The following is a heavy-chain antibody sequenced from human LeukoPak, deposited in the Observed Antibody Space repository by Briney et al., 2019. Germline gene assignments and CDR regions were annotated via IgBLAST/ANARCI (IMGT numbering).Heavy chain of an antibody. D-gene: IGHD3-3*01. Sequence: GGSLRLSCAASGFTFGSYAMHWVRQAPGKGLEWVTLISYDGSIEYYADPVKGRFTISRDNSKNTLFLQMNSLRAEDTAVYYCARGAIFGVVSGLDVWGQGTTVTVSS. CDR1: GFTFGSYA. CDR2: ISYDGSIE. J-gene: IGHJ6*02. V-gene: IGHV3-30-3*01. CDR3: ARGAIFGVVSGLDV.